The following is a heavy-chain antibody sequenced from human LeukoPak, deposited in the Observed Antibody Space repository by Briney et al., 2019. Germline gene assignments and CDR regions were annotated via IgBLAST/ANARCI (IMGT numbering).Heavy chain of an antibody. CDR3: AKAPYYYDSSGFDY. D-gene: IGHD3-22*01. J-gene: IGHJ4*02. CDR1: GFTFSSYA. Sequence: HPGGSLRLSCAASGFTFSSYAMSWVRQAPGKGLEWVSAISGSGGSTYYADSVKGRFTISRDNSKNTLYLQMNSLRAEDTAVYYCAKAPYYYDSSGFDYWGQGTLVTVSS. CDR2: ISGSGGST. V-gene: IGHV3-23*01.